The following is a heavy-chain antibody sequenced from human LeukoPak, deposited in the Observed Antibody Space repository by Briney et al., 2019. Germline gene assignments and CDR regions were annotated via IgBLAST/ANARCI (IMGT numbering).Heavy chain of an antibody. CDR2: INPNSGGT. J-gene: IGHJ6*03. CDR1: GYTFMGYY. D-gene: IGHD6-19*01. Sequence: GASVKVSCKASGYTFMGYYIHWVRQAPGQGLEWMGWINPNSGGTNYAQKFQGRVTMTRDTSISTAYMELSRLRSDDTAVYYCARGWYSSGWYYYYYYYMDVWGKGTTVTISS. V-gene: IGHV1-2*02. CDR3: ARGWYSSGWYYYYYYYMDV.